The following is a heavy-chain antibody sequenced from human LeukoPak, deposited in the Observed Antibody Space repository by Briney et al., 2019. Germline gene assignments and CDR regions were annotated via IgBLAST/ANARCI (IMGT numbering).Heavy chain of an antibody. CDR1: GFTVSSNY. CDR2: IYSGGST. Sequence: PGGSLRLSCAASGFTVSSNYMSWVRQAPGKGLEWVSVIYSGGSTYYADSVKGRFTISRDNSKNTLYLQMNSLRAEDTAVYYCAVYYFNSSGYVPFWGQGTMVTVSS. V-gene: IGHV3-66*02. D-gene: IGHD3-22*01. J-gene: IGHJ3*01. CDR3: AVYYFNSSGYVPF.